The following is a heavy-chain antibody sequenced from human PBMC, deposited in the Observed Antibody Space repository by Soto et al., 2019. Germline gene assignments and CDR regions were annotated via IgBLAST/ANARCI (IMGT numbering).Heavy chain of an antibody. D-gene: IGHD6-19*01. CDR1: GFTVSSNY. V-gene: IGHV3-66*01. CDR2: IYSGGST. CDR3: AREFGSGWTYFEY. J-gene: IGHJ4*02. Sequence: EVQLVESGGGLVQPGGSLRLSCAASGFTVSSNYMSWVRQAPGKGLEWVSDIYSGGSTYYADSVKGRFTISRDKSKNTLYLQMKSLRAEDTAVYYCAREFGSGWTYFEYWGQGTLVTVSS.